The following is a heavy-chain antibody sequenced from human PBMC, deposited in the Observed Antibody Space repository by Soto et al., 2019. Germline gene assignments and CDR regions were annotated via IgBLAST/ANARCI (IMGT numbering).Heavy chain of an antibody. CDR2: IIPILGIA. J-gene: IGHJ3*02. D-gene: IGHD2-15*01. CDR1: GGTFSSYT. Sequence: GASVKVSCKASGGTFSSYTISWVRQAPGQGLEWMGRIIPILGIANYAQKFQGRVTITADKSTSTAYMELSSLRSEDTAVYYCAREKSDIAVVVAATRAFDIWGQGTMVTVSS. CDR3: AREKSDIAVVVAATRAFDI. V-gene: IGHV1-69*04.